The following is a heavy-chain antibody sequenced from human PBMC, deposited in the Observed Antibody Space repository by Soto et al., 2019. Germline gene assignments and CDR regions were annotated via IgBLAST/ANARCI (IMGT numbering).Heavy chain of an antibody. CDR2: INHSGST. CDR1: GGSFSGYY. J-gene: IGHJ5*02. CDR3: ARGDYYGSGSYIFRSPNTNWFDP. Sequence: SETLSLTCAVYGGSFSGYYWSWIRQPPGKGLEWIGEINHSGSTNYNPSLKSRVTISVDTSKNQFSLKLSSVTAADTAVYYCARGDYYGSGSYIFRSPNTNWFDPWGQGTLVTVSS. V-gene: IGHV4-34*01. D-gene: IGHD3-10*01.